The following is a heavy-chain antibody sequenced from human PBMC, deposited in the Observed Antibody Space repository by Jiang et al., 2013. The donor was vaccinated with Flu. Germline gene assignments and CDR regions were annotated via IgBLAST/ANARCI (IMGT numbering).Heavy chain of an antibody. J-gene: IGHJ5*02. Sequence: LLKPSETLSLTCEVFGGSFSGYYWSWIRQSPGKGLEWIGEVNESGRTNYNPSLESRVTMSVDTSKKQFSLRLSSMTAADTGLYFCARFGRRNWFDPWGQGTLITVSS. V-gene: IGHV4-34*01. CDR1: GGSFSGYY. CDR3: ARFGRRNWFDP. CDR2: VNESGRT. D-gene: IGHD3-10*01.